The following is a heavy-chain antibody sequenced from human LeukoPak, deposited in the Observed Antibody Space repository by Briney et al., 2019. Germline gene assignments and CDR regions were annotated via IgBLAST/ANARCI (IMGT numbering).Heavy chain of an antibody. Sequence: SQTLSLTCTVSGGSISSGGYYWSWIRQHPGKGLEWIGYIYYSGSTYYNPSLKSRATISVDTSKNQFSLKLSSVTAADTAVYYCAREEVGYSLNWFDPWGQGTLVTVSS. CDR3: AREEVGYSLNWFDP. V-gene: IGHV4-31*03. CDR2: IYYSGST. CDR1: GGSISSGGYY. J-gene: IGHJ5*02. D-gene: IGHD5-18*01.